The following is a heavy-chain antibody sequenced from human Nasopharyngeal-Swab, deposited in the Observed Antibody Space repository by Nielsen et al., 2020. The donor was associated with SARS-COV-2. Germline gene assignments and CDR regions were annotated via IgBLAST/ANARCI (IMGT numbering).Heavy chain of an antibody. J-gene: IGHJ4*02. V-gene: IGHV4-30-4*03. CDR1: GGSINSDDFY. CDR3: TFYGRF. CDR2: MYSNGII. D-gene: IGHD2/OR15-2a*01. Sequence: SETLSLTCTVSGGSINSDDFYWSWIRQPPVKGLGWIGYMYSNGIINYNPSLKSRVIMSVDTSKNQFSLHLTSVTAADTAVYFCTFYGRFWGQGTLVTVSS.